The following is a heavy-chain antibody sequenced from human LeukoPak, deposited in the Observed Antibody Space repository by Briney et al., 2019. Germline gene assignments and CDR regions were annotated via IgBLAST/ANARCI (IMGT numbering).Heavy chain of an antibody. CDR3: VRDSDYQRNSGGRYAHYDALDI. CDR2: IKADGSVK. CDR1: EFTFSTFW. V-gene: IGHV3-7*01. D-gene: IGHD2-21*01. Sequence: GALRLSCAASEFTFSTFWMSWVRQAPGKGLEWVANIKADGSVKHYVDSMEGRFSISRDNARSSLYLQMNSLRAEDTAVYYCVRDSDYQRNSGGRYAHYDALDIWGHGTMVTVSS. J-gene: IGHJ3*02.